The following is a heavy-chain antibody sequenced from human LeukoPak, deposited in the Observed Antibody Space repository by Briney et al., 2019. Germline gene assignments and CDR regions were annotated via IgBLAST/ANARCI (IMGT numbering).Heavy chain of an antibody. CDR3: ARRGSYPVEWFDP. Sequence: ASVKVSCKASGYTFTGYYMHWVRQAPGQGLEWMGWINPNSGGTNYAQKFQGRVTMTRDTSISTAYLQWSSLKASDTAMYYCARRGSYPVEWFDPWGQGTLVTVSS. CDR1: GYTFTGYY. V-gene: IGHV1-2*02. J-gene: IGHJ5*02. D-gene: IGHD1-26*01. CDR2: INPNSGGT.